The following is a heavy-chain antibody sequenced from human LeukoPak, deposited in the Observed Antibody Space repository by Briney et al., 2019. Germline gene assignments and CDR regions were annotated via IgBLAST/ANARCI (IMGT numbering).Heavy chain of an antibody. CDR1: GFTFDDYA. CDR3: AKDLKYNWNAGGAFDI. CDR2: ISWNSGSI. J-gene: IGHJ3*02. Sequence: GRSLRLSCAASGFTFDDYAKHWVRQAPGKGLEWVSGISWNSGSIGYADSVKGRFTISRDNAKNSLYLQMNSLRAGDMALYYCAKDLKYNWNAGGAFDIWGQGTMVTVSS. D-gene: IGHD1-1*01. V-gene: IGHV3-9*03.